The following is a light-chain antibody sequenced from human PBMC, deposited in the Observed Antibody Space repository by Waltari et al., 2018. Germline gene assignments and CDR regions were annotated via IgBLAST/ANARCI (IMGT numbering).Light chain of an antibody. V-gene: IGLV3-27*01. Sequence: YDLTHPSSSSVSPRPTARVTCWRELLPKRYTRWSQHKPGQAPVLVIYKDSERPSAIPEHVSGSSSGTTVTLPISGAQVEDEADYYCYSVDDNKRVFGGGTKLTVL. CDR3: YSVDDNKRV. J-gene: IGLJ2*01. CDR1: LLPKRY. CDR2: KDS.